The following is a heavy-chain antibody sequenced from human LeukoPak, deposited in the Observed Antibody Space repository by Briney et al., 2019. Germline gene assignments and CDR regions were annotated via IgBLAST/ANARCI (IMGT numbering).Heavy chain of an antibody. V-gene: IGHV1-8*01. CDR1: GYTFTSYD. D-gene: IGHD1-26*01. CDR3: FVGATRFAC. Sequence: ASVKVSFKASGYTFTSYDINWVRQATGHPLEWMGWMNPNSGNTGYAYKSHGKVTITRNTSISKAYMDLSSLTSTATAVSCCFVGATRFACWGQGTLVTVSS. J-gene: IGHJ4*02. CDR2: MNPNSGNT.